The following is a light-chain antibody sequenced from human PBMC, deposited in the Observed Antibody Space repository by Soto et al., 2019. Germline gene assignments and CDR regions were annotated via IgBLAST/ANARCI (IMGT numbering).Light chain of an antibody. J-gene: IGKJ5*01. V-gene: IGKV3-15*01. CDR2: AAS. CDR3: QQYYSWPS. CDR1: QSVSSN. Sequence: EIVMTQSPATLSVSPGERATLSCRASQSVSSNLAWYQQKPGQAPRLLIYAASTRATGVPGRFSGSGSGTEFTLTISSLESEDFAVYYCQQYYSWPSFGQGTRLENK.